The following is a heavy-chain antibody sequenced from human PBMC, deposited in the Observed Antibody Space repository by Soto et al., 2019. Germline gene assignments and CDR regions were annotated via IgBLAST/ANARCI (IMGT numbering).Heavy chain of an antibody. CDR2: IHTYNGNR. D-gene: IGHD4-4*01. V-gene: IGHV1-18*01. CDR3: ARDSDYNIAY. J-gene: IGHJ4*02. Sequence: AASVKVSCKASGYTFTSYGISWVRQAPGQGLEWVGWIHTYNGNRNFPQKFQGRVTLTTDTSTSTAYMELRSLRSDDTAVYYCARDSDYNIAYWGQGTLVTVSS. CDR1: GYTFTSYG.